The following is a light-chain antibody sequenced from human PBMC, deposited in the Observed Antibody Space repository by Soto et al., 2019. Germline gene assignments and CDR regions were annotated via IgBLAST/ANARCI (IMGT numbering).Light chain of an antibody. CDR3: QQYYTYPLT. CDR1: QSIDIW. Sequence: DIQMTQSPSTLSASLGDGVTITCRASQSIDIWLAWYQQKPGKAPKLLIYKASSLENEVPSRFSGSGSGTEFTLTISSLQPDDSATYYCQQYYTYPLTFGGGTKVEIK. CDR2: KAS. J-gene: IGKJ4*01. V-gene: IGKV1-5*03.